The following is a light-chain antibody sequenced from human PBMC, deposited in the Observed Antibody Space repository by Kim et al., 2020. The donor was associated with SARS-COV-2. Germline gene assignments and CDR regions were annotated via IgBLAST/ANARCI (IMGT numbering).Light chain of an antibody. CDR2: EVS. V-gene: IGLV2-8*01. CDR1: SSDVGGYNY. Sequence: PGQSVTISCTGASSDVGGYNYVSWYQQHPGKAPKLMIYEVSKRPSGVPDRFSGSKSGNTASLTVSGLQAEDEADYYCSSYAGSNNLFGGGTKVTVL. CDR3: SSYAGSNNL. J-gene: IGLJ2*01.